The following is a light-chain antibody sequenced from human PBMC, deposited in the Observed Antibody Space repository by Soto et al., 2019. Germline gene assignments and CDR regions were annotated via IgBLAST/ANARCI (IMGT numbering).Light chain of an antibody. V-gene: IGKV3-15*01. CDR3: HQYNNWPET. CDR1: QSGGTN. CDR2: DAS. Sequence: EIARTKSPAPLSLSPGERATLSCSASQSGGTNLAWYQQKPGQGPRILIFDASTRATGVPGRISGSGSGTDFTLTISSLQSEALAMYYCHQYNNWPETFGQGTEVEIK. J-gene: IGKJ1*01.